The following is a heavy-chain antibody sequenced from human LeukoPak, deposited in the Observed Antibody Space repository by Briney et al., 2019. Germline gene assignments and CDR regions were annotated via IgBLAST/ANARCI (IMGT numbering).Heavy chain of an antibody. J-gene: IGHJ4*02. V-gene: IGHV4-34*01. CDR1: GGSFSGYY. CDR2: INHSGST. CDR3: ARGVGGSSGYPPQYFDY. D-gene: IGHD3-22*01. Sequence: PSETLSLTCAVYGGSFSGYYWSWIRQPPGKGLEWIGEINHSGSTNYNPSLKSRVTISVDTSKNQFSLKLSSVTAADTAVYYCARGVGGSSGYPPQYFDYWGQGTLVTVSS.